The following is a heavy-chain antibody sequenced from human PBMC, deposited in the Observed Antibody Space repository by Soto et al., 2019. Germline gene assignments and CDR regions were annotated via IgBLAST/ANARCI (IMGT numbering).Heavy chain of an antibody. CDR1: GGTNSSSSYY. D-gene: IGHD6-13*01. J-gene: IGHJ2*01. CDR2: MFYSGSA. Sequence: PSETLSLTCTFSGGTNSSSSYYWGWIRQPKGKGLEWIGSMFYSGSAYYNTSLKSRVTISGDTSKNQFSLKLSSVTAADTAVYYCAGRIAGHWYFELWGRGTLVTVSS. CDR3: AGRIAGHWYFEL. V-gene: IGHV4-39*01.